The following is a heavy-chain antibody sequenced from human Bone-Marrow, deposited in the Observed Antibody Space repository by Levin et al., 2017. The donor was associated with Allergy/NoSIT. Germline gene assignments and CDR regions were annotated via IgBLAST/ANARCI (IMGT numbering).Heavy chain of an antibody. CDR2: TYYSEGS. V-gene: IGHV4-61*01. CDR1: GDSVNSPHYY. CDR3: ARGKWLSWAD. Sequence: SETLSLTCTVSGDSVNSPHYYWTWIRQPPGTGLEWVGYTYYSEGSTYNPSLRSRVTISVDTSKNQFSLKVNSVTAADTAVYYCARGKWLSWADWGQGILVTVST. D-gene: IGHD3-22*01. J-gene: IGHJ4*02.